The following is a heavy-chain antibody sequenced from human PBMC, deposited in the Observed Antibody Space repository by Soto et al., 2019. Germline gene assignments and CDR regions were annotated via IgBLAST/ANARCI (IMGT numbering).Heavy chain of an antibody. D-gene: IGHD5-12*01. V-gene: IGHV3-23*01. CDR2: ISGSGGST. CDR1: GFTFSSYG. Sequence: EVQLLESGGGLVQPGGSLRLSCAASGFTFSSYGMSWVRQAPGKGLEWVSAISGSGGSTYYADSVKGRFTISRDNSKNTLYLQMNRLSAEDTAVYYFAKDRIGSGGYDFFDYWGQGTLVTVSS. J-gene: IGHJ4*02. CDR3: AKDRIGSGGYDFFDY.